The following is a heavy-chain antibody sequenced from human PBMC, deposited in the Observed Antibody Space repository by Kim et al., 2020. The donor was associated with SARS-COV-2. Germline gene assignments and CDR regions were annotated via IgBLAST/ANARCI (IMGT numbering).Heavy chain of an antibody. V-gene: IGHV3-7*04. Sequence: VEPGKGRFTHSTDNVKNSLYLQMNSLSAEDTAVYYCARVYGDYDYYFDYWGQGTLVTVSS. J-gene: IGHJ4*02. D-gene: IGHD4-17*01. CDR3: ARVYGDYDYYFDY.